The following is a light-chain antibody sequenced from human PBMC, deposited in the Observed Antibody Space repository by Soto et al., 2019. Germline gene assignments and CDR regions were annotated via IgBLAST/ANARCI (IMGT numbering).Light chain of an antibody. J-gene: IGKJ2*01. Sequence: DIQMTQSPSTLSASVGDRVTITCRASQSISSWLAWYQQKPWKAPKLLIYKASSLESGVPSRFSGSGSGTEFTLTISSLQPDDFETSYCQQYNSYSNTFGQGTKLEIK. V-gene: IGKV1-5*03. CDR3: QQYNSYSNT. CDR2: KAS. CDR1: QSISSW.